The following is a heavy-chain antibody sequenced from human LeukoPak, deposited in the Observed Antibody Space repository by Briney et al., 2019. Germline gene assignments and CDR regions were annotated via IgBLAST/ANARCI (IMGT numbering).Heavy chain of an antibody. Sequence: GSLRLSCAASGFTFSSYAMHWVRQAPGKGLEWVAVISYDGSNKYYADSVKGRFTISRDNSKNTLYLQMNSLRADDTAVYYCAKVWPYSSGYYYFEYWGQGTLVTVSS. J-gene: IGHJ4*02. CDR2: ISYDGSNK. CDR3: AKVWPYSSGYYYFEY. V-gene: IGHV3-30-3*01. D-gene: IGHD6-19*01. CDR1: GFTFSSYA.